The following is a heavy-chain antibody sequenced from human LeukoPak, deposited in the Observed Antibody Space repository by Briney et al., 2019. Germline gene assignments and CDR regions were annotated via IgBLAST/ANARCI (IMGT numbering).Heavy chain of an antibody. J-gene: IGHJ5*02. CDR2: ISGSGGST. CDR3: AKDPFNWANWFDP. D-gene: IGHD7-27*01. V-gene: IGHV3-23*01. Sequence: ETLSLTCTVSGGSISSYHWSWVRQAPGKGLEWVSAISGSGGSTYYADSVKGRFTISRDNSKNTLYLQMNSLRAEDTAVYYCAKDPFNWANWFDPWGQGTLVTVSS. CDR1: GGSISSYH.